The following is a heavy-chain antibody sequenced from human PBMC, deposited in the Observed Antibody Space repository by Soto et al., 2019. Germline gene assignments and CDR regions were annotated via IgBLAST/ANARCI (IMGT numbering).Heavy chain of an antibody. CDR3: ARDLQYSRLFYGMDV. D-gene: IGHD6-13*01. CDR2: IYYSGST. Sequence: QVQLQESGPGLVKPSQTLSLTCTVSGGSISSGGYYWSWIRQHPGKGLEWIGYIYYSGSTYYNPSLTRRVTXPXXXSXXQCSLKLSSVTAADTAVYYCARDLQYSRLFYGMDVWGQGTTVTVSS. CDR1: GGSISSGGYY. V-gene: IGHV4-31*03. J-gene: IGHJ6*02.